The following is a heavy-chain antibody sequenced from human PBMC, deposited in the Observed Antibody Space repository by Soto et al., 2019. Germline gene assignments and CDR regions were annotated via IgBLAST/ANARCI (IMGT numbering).Heavy chain of an antibody. V-gene: IGHV1-46*01. CDR3: ARSPRTIVATRNPYYMDL. Sequence: QVQLVQSGAEEKKPGASVKVSCKASGCTFTSYYMHWVRQAPGQGLEWMGIINPSGGSTSYAQKFQGRVTMTRDTSMITVYMEVISLRSEDTAVYYCARSPRTIVATRNPYYMDLCGKGTTVTVSS. D-gene: IGHD5-12*01. CDR2: INPSGGST. J-gene: IGHJ6*03. CDR1: GCTFTSYY.